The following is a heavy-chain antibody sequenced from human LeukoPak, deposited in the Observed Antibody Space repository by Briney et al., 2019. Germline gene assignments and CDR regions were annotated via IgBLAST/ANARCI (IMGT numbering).Heavy chain of an antibody. J-gene: IGHJ5*02. CDR3: VRGSQPLRSSWFDP. Sequence: ASVKVSCKASGGTFSSYAISWVRQAPGQGLEWMGIINPSGGSTSYAQKFQGRVTMTRDTSTSTVYMELSSLRSEDTAVYYCVRGSQPLRSSWFDPWGQGTLVTVSS. D-gene: IGHD2-2*01. V-gene: IGHV1-46*01. CDR1: GGTFSSYA. CDR2: INPSGGST.